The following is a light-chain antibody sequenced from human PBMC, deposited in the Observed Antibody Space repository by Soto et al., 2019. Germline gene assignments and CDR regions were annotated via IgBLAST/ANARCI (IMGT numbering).Light chain of an antibody. V-gene: IGKV3-15*01. CDR3: QQYNNWPSWT. CDR2: GAS. J-gene: IGKJ1*01. Sequence: EIVVTQSPATLSVSPGERATLSCRASQSVNTNFAWYQQKPGQAPRLLIYGASTRATGIPARFSGGGSGTEFTLTISSLQSEDSAVYYCQQYNNWPSWTLGQGTKVDIK. CDR1: QSVNTN.